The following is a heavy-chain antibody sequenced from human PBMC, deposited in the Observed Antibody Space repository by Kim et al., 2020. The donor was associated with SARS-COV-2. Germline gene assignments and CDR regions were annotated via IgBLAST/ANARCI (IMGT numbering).Heavy chain of an antibody. CDR2: ISSSSSYT. CDR1: GFTFSDYY. CDR3: ARELDTAMVDY. J-gene: IGHJ4*02. Sequence: GGSLRLSCAASGFTFSDYYMSWIRQAPGKGLEWVSYISSSSSYTNYADSVKGRFTISRDNAKNSLYLQMNSLRAEDTAVYYCARELDTAMVDYWGQGTLVTVSS. V-gene: IGHV3-11*06. D-gene: IGHD5-18*01.